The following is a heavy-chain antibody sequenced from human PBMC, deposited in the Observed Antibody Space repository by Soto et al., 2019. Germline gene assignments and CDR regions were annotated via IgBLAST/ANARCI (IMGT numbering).Heavy chain of an antibody. J-gene: IGHJ4*02. D-gene: IGHD2-8*02. CDR2: IYPDDSDT. Sequence: GESLKISCKGSGYSFSNFWIAWVRQMPGEGLEWLGIIYPDDSDTRYSPSFLGQVTISADKSIKTTYLQWGSLKASDTAIYFCASSVLVTSTMNYFDLWGQGTLVTVSS. CDR3: ASSVLVTSTMNYFDL. CDR1: GYSFSNFW. V-gene: IGHV5-51*01.